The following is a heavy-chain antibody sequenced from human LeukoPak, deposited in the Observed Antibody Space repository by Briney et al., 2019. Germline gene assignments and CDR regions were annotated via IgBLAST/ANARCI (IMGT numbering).Heavy chain of an antibody. D-gene: IGHD3-3*01. V-gene: IGHV3-30*04. J-gene: IGHJ6*02. CDR3: ARDSSPSDRNYDFWSGYYFYYYGMDV. CDR1: GFTFSSYA. Sequence: GGSLRLSCAASGFTFSSYAMHWVRQAPGKGLEWVAVISYDGSNKYYADSVKGRFTISRDNSKNTLYLQMNSLRAEDTAVYYCARDSSPSDRNYDFWSGYYFYYYGMDVWGQGTTVTVSS. CDR2: ISYDGSNK.